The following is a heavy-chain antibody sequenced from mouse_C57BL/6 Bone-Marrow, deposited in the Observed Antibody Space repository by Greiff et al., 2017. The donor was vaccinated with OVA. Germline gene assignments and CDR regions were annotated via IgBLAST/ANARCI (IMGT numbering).Heavy chain of an antibody. J-gene: IGHJ3*01. V-gene: IGHV1-4*01. Sequence: QVQLQQSGAELARPGASVKMSCKASGYTFTSYTMHWVNQRPGQGLEWIGYINPSSGYTKYNQKFKDKAPLTADKSSSTAYMPLSSLTSEDSAVCDSARGHMSLYGSSSWFAYWGQGTLVTVSA. D-gene: IGHD1-1*01. CDR3: ARGHMSLYGSSSWFAY. CDR1: GYTFTSYT. CDR2: INPSSGYT.